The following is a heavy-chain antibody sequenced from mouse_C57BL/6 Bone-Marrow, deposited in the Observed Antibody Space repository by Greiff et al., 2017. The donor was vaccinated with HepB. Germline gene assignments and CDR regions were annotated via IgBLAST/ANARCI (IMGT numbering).Heavy chain of an antibody. J-gene: IGHJ4*01. V-gene: IGHV5-16*01. CDR2: INYDGSST. Sequence: DVKLVESEGGLVQPGSSMKLSCTASGFTFSDYYMAWVRQVPEKGLEWVANINYDGSSTYYLDSLKSRFIISRDNAKNILYLQMSSLKSEDTATYYCARAGLYAMDYWGQGTSVTVSS. D-gene: IGHD3-1*01. CDR1: GFTFSDYY. CDR3: ARAGLYAMDY.